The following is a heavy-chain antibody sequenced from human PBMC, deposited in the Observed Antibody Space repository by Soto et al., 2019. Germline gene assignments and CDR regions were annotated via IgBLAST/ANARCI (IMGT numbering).Heavy chain of an antibody. Sequence: SETLSLTCTVSGGSISSGGYYWSWIRQHPGKGLEWIGYIYYSGSTYYNPSLKSRVTISVDTSKNQFSLKLSSVTAADTAVYYCARVGYYDFWSGYYRSQHDAFDIWGQGTMVTV. CDR3: ARVGYYDFWSGYYRSQHDAFDI. D-gene: IGHD3-3*01. CDR1: GGSISSGGYY. J-gene: IGHJ3*02. CDR2: IYYSGST. V-gene: IGHV4-31*03.